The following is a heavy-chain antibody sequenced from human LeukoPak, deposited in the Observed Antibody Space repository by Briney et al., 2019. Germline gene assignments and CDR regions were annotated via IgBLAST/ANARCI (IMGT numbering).Heavy chain of an antibody. CDR3: ARVKGRCGGDCYSVVDY. CDR1: GGSISSGGYS. D-gene: IGHD2-21*02. V-gene: IGHV4-30-2*01. CDR2: IYHSGST. Sequence: SETLSLTCAVSGGSISSGGYSWSWIRQPPGKGLEWIGYIYHSGSTYYNPSHKCRVTISVDRSKNQFSLKLSSVTAADTAVYYCARVKGRCGGDCYSVVDYWGQGTLVTVSS. J-gene: IGHJ4*02.